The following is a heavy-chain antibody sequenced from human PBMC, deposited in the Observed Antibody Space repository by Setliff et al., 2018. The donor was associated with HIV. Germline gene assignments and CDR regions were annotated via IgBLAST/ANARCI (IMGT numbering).Heavy chain of an antibody. CDR2: INTKTGYP. V-gene: IGHV7-4-1*02. J-gene: IGHJ4*02. Sequence: EASVKVSCKASGYTLNNYAMNWVRQAPGQGFEWLGWINTKTGYPTYAQDFTGRLVFSLDTSVNTAFVQISSLKAEDTAVYYCARDGGNGVDYWGQGTLVTVSS. CDR3: ARDGGNGVDY. CDR1: GYTLNNYA. D-gene: IGHD4-4*01.